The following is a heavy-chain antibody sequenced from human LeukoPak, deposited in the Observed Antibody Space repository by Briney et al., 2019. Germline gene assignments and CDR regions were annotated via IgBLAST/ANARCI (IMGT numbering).Heavy chain of an antibody. CDR1: GFTFSTYV. CDR3: AKDSGGDYGDYGLDY. V-gene: IGHV3-30*18. CDR2: ISYDGSNK. D-gene: IGHD4-17*01. J-gene: IGHJ4*02. Sequence: GGSLRLSCAASGFTFSTYVIHWVRHAPGKGLEWVAVISYDGSNKYYADSVKGRFTISRDNSKNTLYLQMNSLRAEDTAVHYCAKDSGGDYGDYGLDYWGQGTLVTVSS.